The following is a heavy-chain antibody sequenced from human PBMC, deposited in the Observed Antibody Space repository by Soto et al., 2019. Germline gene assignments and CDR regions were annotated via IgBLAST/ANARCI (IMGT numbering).Heavy chain of an antibody. CDR1: GYTFTSYY. CDR2: INPSGGNT. D-gene: IGHD3-22*01. V-gene: IGHV1-46*01. CDR3: ARDPGYYGFDY. J-gene: IGHJ4*02. Sequence: ASVKVSCKASGYTFTSYYIHWVRQAPGQGLEWMGVINPSGGNTNYAQKLQGRVTMTTDTSTSTAYMELRSLRSDDTAVYYCARDPGYYGFDYWGQGTLVTVSS.